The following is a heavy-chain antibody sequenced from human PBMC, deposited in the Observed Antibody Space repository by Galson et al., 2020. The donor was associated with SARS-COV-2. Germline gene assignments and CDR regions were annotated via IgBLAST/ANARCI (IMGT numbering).Heavy chain of an antibody. J-gene: IGHJ3*02. Sequence: ETPETLSLTCAVSGGSISSGGYSWSWIRQPPGKGLEWIGYIYHSGSTYYNPSLKSRVTISVDRSKNQFSLKLSSVTAADTAVYYCARETYDSSGHIRDAFDIWGQGTMVTVSS. D-gene: IGHD3-22*01. CDR3: ARETYDSSGHIRDAFDI. V-gene: IGHV4-30-2*01. CDR2: IYHSGST. CDR1: GGSISSGGYS.